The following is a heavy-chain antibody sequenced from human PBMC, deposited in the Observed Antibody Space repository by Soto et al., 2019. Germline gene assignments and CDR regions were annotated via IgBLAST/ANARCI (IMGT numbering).Heavy chain of an antibody. J-gene: IGHJ4*02. V-gene: IGHV3-23*01. Sequence: EVQLLESGGXXXXXXXSLRLSCAASGFTFSSYAMSWVRQAPGKGLEWVSAISGSGGSTYYADSVKGRFTISRDNSKNTLYLQMKSLRAEDTAVYYCAKDSSGYPGGYFDYWGQGTLVTVSS. CDR3: AKDSSGYPGGYFDY. CDR1: GFTFSSYA. D-gene: IGHD3-22*01. CDR2: ISGSGGST.